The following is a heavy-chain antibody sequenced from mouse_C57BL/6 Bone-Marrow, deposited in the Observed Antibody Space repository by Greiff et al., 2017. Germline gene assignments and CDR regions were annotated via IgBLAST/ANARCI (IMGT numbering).Heavy chain of an antibody. CDR2: IDPETGGT. V-gene: IGHV1-15*01. D-gene: IGHD2-1*01. J-gene: IGHJ2*01. CDR3: TRDEGNSGFYSYYFDY. Sequence: VKLVESGAELVRPGASVTLSCKASGYTFTDYEMHWVKQTPVHGLEWIGAIDPETGGTAYNQKFKGKAILTAGKSSSTAYMELRSLTSEDSAVYYCTRDEGNSGFYSYYFDYWGQGTTLTVSS. CDR1: GYTFTDYE.